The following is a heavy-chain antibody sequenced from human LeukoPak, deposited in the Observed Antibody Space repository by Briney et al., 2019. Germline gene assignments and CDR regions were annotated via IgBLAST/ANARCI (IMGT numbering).Heavy chain of an antibody. CDR2: ITHSGST. D-gene: IGHD3-3*01. CDR3: ARGLYVGYCDFWSGPRRDAFDI. CDR1: GGSFSGYY. V-gene: IGHV4-34*01. Sequence: PSESLSLTCAVYGGSFSGYYWSWIRQPPGKGLEWIGEITHSGSTNYNPSLKSRVTISVDTSKNQFSLKLSSVTAADTAVYYCARGLYVGYCDFWSGPRRDAFDIWGQGPMVTVSS. J-gene: IGHJ3*02.